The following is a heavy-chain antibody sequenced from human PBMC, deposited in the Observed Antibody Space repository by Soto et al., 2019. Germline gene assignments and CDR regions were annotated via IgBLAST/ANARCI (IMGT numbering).Heavy chain of an antibody. J-gene: IGHJ3*02. CDR3: ARERRSAVAGDPDAFDI. D-gene: IGHD6-19*01. CDR1: GFTFSSYS. V-gene: IGHV3-21*01. Sequence: GGSLRLSCAASGFTFSSYSMNWVRQAPGKGLEWVSSISSSSSYIYYADSVKGRFTISRDNAKNSLYLQMNSLRAEDTAVYYWARERRSAVAGDPDAFDIWGQGTMVTVS. CDR2: ISSSSSYI.